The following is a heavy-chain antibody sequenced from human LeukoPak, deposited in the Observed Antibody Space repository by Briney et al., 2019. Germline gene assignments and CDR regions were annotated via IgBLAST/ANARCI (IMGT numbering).Heavy chain of an antibody. D-gene: IGHD2-2*01. V-gene: IGHV3-74*01. CDR3: ARDQGSTSRGIDY. CDR2: IYSDGNTT. CDR1: GFTFRNYA. J-gene: IGHJ4*02. Sequence: GGSLRLSCAASGFTFRNYALSWVRQAPGKGLVWVSRIYSDGNTTNYADSVKGRFTISRDNAKNTLYLQMNSLRAEDTAVYYCARDQGSTSRGIDYWGQGTLVTVSS.